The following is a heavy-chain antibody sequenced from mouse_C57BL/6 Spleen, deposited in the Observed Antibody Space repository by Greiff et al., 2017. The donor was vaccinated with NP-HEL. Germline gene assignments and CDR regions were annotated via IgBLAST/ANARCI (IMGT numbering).Heavy chain of an antibody. J-gene: IGHJ4*01. D-gene: IGHD1-1*01. V-gene: IGHV1-52*01. CDR3: ARSYYGSDDYAMDY. CDR1: GYTFTSYW. Sequence: VQLQQPGAELVRPGSSVKLSCKASGYTFTSYWMHWVKQRPIQGLEWIGNIDPSDSETHYNQKFKDKATLTVDKSSSTAYMQLSSLTSEDSAVYYCARSYYGSDDYAMDYWGQGTSVTVSS. CDR2: IDPSDSET.